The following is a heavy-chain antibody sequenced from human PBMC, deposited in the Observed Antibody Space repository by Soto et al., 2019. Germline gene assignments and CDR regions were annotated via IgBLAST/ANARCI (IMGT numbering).Heavy chain of an antibody. CDR3: ARYSSSSRVCDY. CDR2: TYYRSKWYN. V-gene: IGHV6-1*01. CDR1: GDSVSSNSAA. D-gene: IGHD6-6*01. J-gene: IGHJ4*02. Sequence: SQTLSLTFAISGDSVSSNSAAWSWIRQSPSRGLEWLGRTYYRSKWYNDYAVSVKSRITSNPDTSKNQFSLQLTSVAPEDTAVYYCARYSSSSRVCDYWGQGTLVTVSS.